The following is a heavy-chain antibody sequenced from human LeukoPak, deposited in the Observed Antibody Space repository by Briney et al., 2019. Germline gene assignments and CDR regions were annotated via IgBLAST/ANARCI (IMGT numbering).Heavy chain of an antibody. CDR3: ARDAIVRDYSNSDY. CDR1: GYTFTVYY. Sequence: ASVKVSCKASGYTFTVYYILWVRQAPGQGLEWMGWINPNSGGTNYAQKFQGRVTMTRDTSISTAYMELSRLTSDDTAVYYCARDAIVRDYSNSDYWGQGTLVTVSS. D-gene: IGHD4-11*01. V-gene: IGHV1-2*02. CDR2: INPNSGGT. J-gene: IGHJ4*02.